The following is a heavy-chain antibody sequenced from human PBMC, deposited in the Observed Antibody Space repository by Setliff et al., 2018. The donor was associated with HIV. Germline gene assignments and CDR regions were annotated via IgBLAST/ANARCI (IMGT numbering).Heavy chain of an antibody. CDR1: GGSINSFY. CDR2: IFASGNT. D-gene: IGHD5-12*01. V-gene: IGHV4-4*07. Sequence: PSETLSLTCTVSGGSINSFYWNWVRQPAGRGLEWIGRIFASGNTNYNPSLKSRVTMSVDTSKNQFSLNLNSVTAADTAVYYCARLGAEDFSDYDWVDYWGQGTLVTVSS. CDR3: ARLGAEDFSDYDWVDY. J-gene: IGHJ4*02.